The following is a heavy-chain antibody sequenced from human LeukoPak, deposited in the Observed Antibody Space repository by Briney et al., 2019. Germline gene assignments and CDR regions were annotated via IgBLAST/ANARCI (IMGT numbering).Heavy chain of an antibody. Sequence: ASVKVSCKASGYTFTSYGISWVRQAPGQGLEWMGWISAYNGNTNYAQKLQGRVTMTTDTSTSTAYMELRSLRSGDTAVYYCARDYYDYVWGSPPSPADRVGYYYYYYMDVWGKGTTVTISS. V-gene: IGHV1-18*04. D-gene: IGHD3-16*01. J-gene: IGHJ6*03. CDR2: ISAYNGNT. CDR3: ARDYYDYVWGSPPSPADRVGYYYYYYMDV. CDR1: GYTFTSYG.